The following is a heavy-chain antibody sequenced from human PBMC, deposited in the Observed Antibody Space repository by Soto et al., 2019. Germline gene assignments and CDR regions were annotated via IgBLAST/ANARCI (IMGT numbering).Heavy chain of an antibody. Sequence: QVQLQESGPGLVKPSGTLSLTCAVSGVSISSHDWWTWVRQPPGKGLEWIGESHQSGNTHYNSSLESRVTSSVDKSKNQFSLELSSVTVADTAVYYCATRDSSRFYWGQGTLVTVSS. CDR3: ATRDSSRFY. J-gene: IGHJ4*02. V-gene: IGHV4-4*02. D-gene: IGHD6-13*01. CDR1: GVSISSHDW. CDR2: SHQSGNT.